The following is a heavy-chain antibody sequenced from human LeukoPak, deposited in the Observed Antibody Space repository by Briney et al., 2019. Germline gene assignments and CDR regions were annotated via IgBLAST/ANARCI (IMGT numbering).Heavy chain of an antibody. J-gene: IGHJ4*02. Sequence: PGGSLRLSCAAAGFTFSSYGMHWVRQAPGKGLEWVAFISYDGSNKYDADSVKGRFTISRDNSKNTLYLQMNSLRAEDTAVYYCARGSGSSSYFDCWGQGTLVTVSS. D-gene: IGHD1-26*01. CDR1: GFTFSSYG. CDR3: ARGSGSSSYFDC. CDR2: ISYDGSNK. V-gene: IGHV3-30-3*01.